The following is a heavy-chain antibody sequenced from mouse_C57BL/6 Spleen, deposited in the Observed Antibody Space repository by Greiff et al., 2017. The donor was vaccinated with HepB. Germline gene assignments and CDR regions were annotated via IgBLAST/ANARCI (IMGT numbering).Heavy chain of an antibody. V-gene: IGHV1-81*01. CDR3: GWDYYGSLPVAY. Sequence: VQLQQSGAELARPGASVKLSCKASGYTFTSYGISWVKQSTGQGLEWIGEIYPRSGNNYYNEKFKGKAKLTAAKSSSTAYMELRRLTSEDSAVFVGGWDYYGSLPVAYWGQGTLVTVSA. J-gene: IGHJ3*01. CDR1: GYTFTSYG. D-gene: IGHD1-1*01. CDR2: IYPRSGNN.